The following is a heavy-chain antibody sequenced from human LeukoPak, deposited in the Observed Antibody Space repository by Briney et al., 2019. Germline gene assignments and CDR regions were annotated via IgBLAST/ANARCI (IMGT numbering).Heavy chain of an antibody. V-gene: IGHV1-18*01. J-gene: IGHJ3*02. CDR1: GYTFTSYD. CDR2: ISAYNGNT. Sequence: ASVKVSCKASGYTFTSYDINWVRQAPGQGLEWMGWISAYNGNTNYAQKLQGRVTMTTDTSTSTAYMELRSLRSDDTAVYYCARGSWRYFDSDAFDIWGQGTMVTVSS. CDR3: ARGSWRYFDSDAFDI. D-gene: IGHD3-9*01.